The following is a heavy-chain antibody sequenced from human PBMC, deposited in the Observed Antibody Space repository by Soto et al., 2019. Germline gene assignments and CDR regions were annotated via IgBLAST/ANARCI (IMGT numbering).Heavy chain of an antibody. CDR1: GYTFTSYG. V-gene: IGHV1-18*01. D-gene: IGHD2-2*01. CDR3: ARESPGVGYFSSTSCYPRSYNWFDP. Sequence: ASVKVSFKASGYTFTSYGISWVRQAPGQGLEWMGWISAYNGNTNYAQKLQGRVTMTTDTSTSTAYMELRSLRSDDTAVYYCARESPGVGYFSSTSCYPRSYNWFDPWGQGTLVTVSS. CDR2: ISAYNGNT. J-gene: IGHJ5*02.